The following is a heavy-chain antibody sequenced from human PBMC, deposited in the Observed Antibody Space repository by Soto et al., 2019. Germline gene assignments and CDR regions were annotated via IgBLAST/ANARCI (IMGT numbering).Heavy chain of an antibody. CDR3: AKEGGGYYLDY. D-gene: IGHD2-15*01. CDR2: ISWNSGSI. V-gene: IGHV3-9*01. J-gene: IGHJ4*02. CDR1: GFTFDDYA. Sequence: EVQLVESGGGLVQPGRSLRLSCAASGFTFDDYAMHWVRQAPGKGLEWVSGISWNSGSIGYADSVKGRFTISRDNAKNSLYLQMNILRAEDTALYYCAKEGGGYYLDYWGQGPLVTVSS.